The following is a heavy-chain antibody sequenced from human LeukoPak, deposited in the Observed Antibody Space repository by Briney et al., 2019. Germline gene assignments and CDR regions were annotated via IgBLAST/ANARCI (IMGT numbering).Heavy chain of an antibody. D-gene: IGHD3-3*01. CDR2: INHSGRT. V-gene: IGHV4-34*01. CDR1: GGSFSGHY. CDR3: ASGQYYDLWSGYYVD. Sequence: SETLSLTCAVYGGSFSGHYWSWIRQPPGQGLEWIGEINHSGRTNYNPSLESRVTISVDTSKNHFSLKLSSVTAADTAVYYCASGQYYDLWSGYYVDWGQGTLVTVSA. J-gene: IGHJ4*02.